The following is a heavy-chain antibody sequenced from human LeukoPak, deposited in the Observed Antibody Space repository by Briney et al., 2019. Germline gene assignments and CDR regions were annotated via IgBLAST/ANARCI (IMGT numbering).Heavy chain of an antibody. V-gene: IGHV4-59*12. CDR3: ARDANHWGSREIDP. CDR2: IYYSGST. CDR1: GGSISSYY. D-gene: IGHD3-16*01. J-gene: IGHJ5*02. Sequence: SETLSLTCTVFGGSISSYYWSWIRQPPGKGLEWIGYIYYSGSTNYNPSLKSRVTISVDTPKNQFSLKLSSVTAADTAVYYCARDANHWGSREIDPWGQGTLVTVSS.